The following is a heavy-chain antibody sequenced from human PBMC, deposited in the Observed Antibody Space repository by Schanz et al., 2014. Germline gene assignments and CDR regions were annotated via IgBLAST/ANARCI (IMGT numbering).Heavy chain of an antibody. CDR2: IWYDGSNK. Sequence: VQLMESGGGLVKPGGSLRLSCVASGFAFSSFAMTWVRQAPGKGLEWVAVIWYDGSNKYYADSVKGRFTISRDNSKNTLYLQMNSLRAEDTAVYYCARIGGSVFDYWAQGTLVTVSS. V-gene: IGHV3-33*08. CDR3: ARIGGSVFDY. J-gene: IGHJ4*02. CDR1: GFAFSSFA. D-gene: IGHD3-10*01.